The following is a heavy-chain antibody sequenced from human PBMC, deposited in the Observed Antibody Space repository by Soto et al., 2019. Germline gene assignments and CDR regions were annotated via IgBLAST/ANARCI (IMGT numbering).Heavy chain of an antibody. Sequence: QVLLQESGPGLVKASETLSLTCSVSGGTMSKYYCVWIRQPAGKGLEWIGRIYTSGTTDYNPALKSRLTMSVDTSKNQFSLKLSSVTAADTALYFCARQTTYSSSWYDHWGHGTLVTVSS. J-gene: IGHJ5*02. CDR1: GGTMSKYY. CDR3: ARQTTYSSSWYDH. CDR2: IYTSGTT. V-gene: IGHV4-4*07. D-gene: IGHD4-4*01.